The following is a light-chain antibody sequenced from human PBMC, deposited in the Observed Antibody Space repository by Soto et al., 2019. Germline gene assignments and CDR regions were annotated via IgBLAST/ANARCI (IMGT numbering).Light chain of an antibody. Sequence: DIQMTQSPSSLSASVGDRVTITCRASLPVSNYLAWYQQKPGKIPNLLIYAASTLQAGVPSRFSGSGSGKEFTLTITSLQHEDFATYYCQQLNSFPITFGQGTRLEIK. CDR2: AAS. CDR3: QQLNSFPIT. J-gene: IGKJ5*01. CDR1: LPVSNY. V-gene: IGKV1-27*01.